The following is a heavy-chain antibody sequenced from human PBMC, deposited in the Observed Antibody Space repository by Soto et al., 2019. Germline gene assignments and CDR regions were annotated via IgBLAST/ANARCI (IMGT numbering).Heavy chain of an antibody. CDR1: GFTFSDYY. J-gene: IGHJ3*02. CDR3: ARRTSWVATIRDAFDI. CDR2: ISSSGSTI. V-gene: IGHV3-11*01. Sequence: QVQLVESGGGLVKPGGSLRLSCAASGFTFSDYYMSWIRQAPGKGLEWVSYISSSGSTIYYADSVKGRFTISRDNAKNSLFLQMNSLRAEDTAVYYCARRTSWVATIRDAFDIWGQGTMVTVPS. D-gene: IGHD5-12*01.